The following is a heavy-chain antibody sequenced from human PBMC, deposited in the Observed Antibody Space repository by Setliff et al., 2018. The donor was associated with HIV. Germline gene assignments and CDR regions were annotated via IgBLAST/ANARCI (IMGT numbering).Heavy chain of an antibody. J-gene: IGHJ4*02. D-gene: IGHD3-3*01. CDR2: ISSSSRSK. CDR3: ARDVSWRVRTYIDY. V-gene: IGHV3-21*01. CDR1: GFTFSTYS. Sequence: GGSLRLSCEASGFTFSTYSMNWVRQAPGKGLEWVSSISSSSRSKYYADSVKGRFTISRDNAKNSLYLQMNSLTDEDTAVYYCARDVSWRVRTYIDYWGQGALVTVSS.